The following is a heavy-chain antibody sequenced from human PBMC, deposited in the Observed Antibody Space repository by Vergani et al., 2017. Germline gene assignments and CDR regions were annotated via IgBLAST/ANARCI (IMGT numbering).Heavy chain of an antibody. CDR3: AREDIAVAGTWNYFDY. Sequence: QVQLVESGGGVVQPGKSLRLSCAGSGFTFSNHAIHWVRQAPGRGLEWVAVVWSDGSNEYYVDSVKGRFSISRDNSLNRVYLEMHSVRAEDTAVYYCAREDIAVAGTWNYFDYWGQGTLVTVSP. D-gene: IGHD6-13*01. CDR2: VWSDGSNE. J-gene: IGHJ4*02. CDR1: GFTFSNHA. V-gene: IGHV3-33*01.